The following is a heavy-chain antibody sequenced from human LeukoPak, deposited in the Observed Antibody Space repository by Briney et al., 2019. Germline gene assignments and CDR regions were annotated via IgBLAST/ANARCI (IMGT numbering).Heavy chain of an antibody. CDR3: ARDPPGSGSYYDY. CDR2: IYHSGST. Sequence: TSETLSLTCAVSGGSISSGGYSWSWIRQPPGKGLEWIGYIYHSGSTYYNPSLKSRVTISVDTSKNQFSLKLRSVTAADTAVYYCARDPPGSGSYYDYWGQGTLVTVSS. CDR1: GGSISSGGYS. J-gene: IGHJ4*02. D-gene: IGHD3-10*01. V-gene: IGHV4-30-2*01.